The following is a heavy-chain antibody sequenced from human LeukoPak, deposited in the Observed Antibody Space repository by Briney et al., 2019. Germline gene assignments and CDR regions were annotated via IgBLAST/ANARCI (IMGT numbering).Heavy chain of an antibody. CDR1: GFTYSSYA. J-gene: IGHJ3*02. CDR2: ISGSGGST. Sequence: GGSLRLSCAASGFTYSSYAMSWVRQAPGKGLEWVSAISGSGGSTYYADSVKGRFTISRDNSKNTLYLQMNSLRAEDTAVYYCAKKSTMIVVYDAFDIWGQGTMVTVSS. V-gene: IGHV3-23*01. CDR3: AKKSTMIVVYDAFDI. D-gene: IGHD3-22*01.